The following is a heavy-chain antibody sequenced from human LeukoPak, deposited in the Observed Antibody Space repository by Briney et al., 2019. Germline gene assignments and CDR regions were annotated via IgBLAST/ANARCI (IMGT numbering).Heavy chain of an antibody. CDR2: IHTSGST. V-gene: IGHV4-61*02. J-gene: IGHJ4*02. D-gene: IGHD6-6*01. Sequence: SETLSLTCTVSGGSISSSSYYWSWIRQPAGKGLEWIGLIHTSGSTNYNPSLKSRVTMSVDTSKNQFSLKVSSVTAADTAVYYCARDLSNIAALWGQGTLVTVSS. CDR3: ARDLSNIAAL. CDR1: GGSISSSSYY.